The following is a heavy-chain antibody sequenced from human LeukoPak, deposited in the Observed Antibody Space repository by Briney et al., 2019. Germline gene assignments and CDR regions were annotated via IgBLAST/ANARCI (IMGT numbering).Heavy chain of an antibody. V-gene: IGHV3-48*01. CDR1: GFTFSSYS. D-gene: IGHD2-2*01. CDR3: ARAHMRYCSSTSCLRGSRYYYMDV. CDR2: ISSSSSTI. Sequence: GGSLRLSCAASGFTFSSYSMNWVRQAPGKGLEWVSYISSSSSTIYYADSVKGRFTISRDNAKNSLYLQMNSLRAEDTAVYYCARAHMRYCSSTSCLRGSRYYYMDVWGKGTTVTVSS. J-gene: IGHJ6*03.